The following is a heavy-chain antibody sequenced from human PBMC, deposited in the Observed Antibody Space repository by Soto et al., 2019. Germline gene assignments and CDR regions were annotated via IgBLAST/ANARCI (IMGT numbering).Heavy chain of an antibody. J-gene: IGHJ3*02. CDR2: INPSGGST. CDR3: ARDLEGWLRSDAFDI. CDR1: GYTFTSYY. V-gene: IGHV1-46*01. D-gene: IGHD5-12*01. Sequence: QVQLVQSGAEVKKPGASVKVSCKASGYTFTSYYMHWVRQAPGQGLEWMGIINPSGGSTSYAQKFQGRVTMTRDTSTSTVYMELSSLRSEDTAVYYCARDLEGWLRSDAFDIWGQGTMVTVSS.